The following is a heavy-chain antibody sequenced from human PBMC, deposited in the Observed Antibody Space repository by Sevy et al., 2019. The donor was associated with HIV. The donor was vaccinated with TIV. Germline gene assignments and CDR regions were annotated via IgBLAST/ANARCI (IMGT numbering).Heavy chain of an antibody. CDR1: GFTFDDSA. V-gene: IGHV3-9*01. J-gene: IGHJ6*02. CDR2: ISWNSDII. CDR3: AKSLTSFRGMDV. D-gene: IGHD3-16*01. Sequence: GGSLRLSCAASGFTFDDSAMHWVRQAPGKGLEWVSTISWNSDIIVYGDSVKGRFTISIDNAKNSLYLQMKSLRAEDTALYYCAKSLTSFRGMDVWGQGTTVTVSS.